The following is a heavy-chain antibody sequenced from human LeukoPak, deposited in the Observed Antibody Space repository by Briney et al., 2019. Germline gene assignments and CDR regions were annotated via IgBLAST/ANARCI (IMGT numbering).Heavy chain of an antibody. CDR3: ARSGAPRNNFGDYRGDY. CDR2: INPSGGST. V-gene: IGHV1-46*01. Sequence: ASVKVSCKASGYTLTSYYMHWVRQAPGQGLEWMGIINPSGGSTTYAQKFQGRVTMTRDTPTSTVYMELSSLRSEDTAVYYCARSGAPRNNFGDYRGDYWGQGTLVTVSS. CDR1: GYTLTSYY. J-gene: IGHJ4*02. D-gene: IGHD4-17*01.